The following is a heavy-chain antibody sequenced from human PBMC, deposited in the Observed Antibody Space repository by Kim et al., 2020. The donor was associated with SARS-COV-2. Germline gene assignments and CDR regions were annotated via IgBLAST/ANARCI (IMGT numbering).Heavy chain of an antibody. CDR2: INSDGSST. J-gene: IGHJ5*02. CDR3: ARGSPWYYDFWSGYSDRFDP. Sequence: GGSLRLSCAASGFTFSSYWMHWVRQAPGKGLVWVSRINSDGSSTSYADSVKGRLTISRDNAKNTLYLQMNSLRAEDTAVYYCARGSPWYYDFWSGYSDRFDPWGQGTLVTVSS. V-gene: IGHV3-74*01. CDR1: GFTFSSYW. D-gene: IGHD3-3*01.